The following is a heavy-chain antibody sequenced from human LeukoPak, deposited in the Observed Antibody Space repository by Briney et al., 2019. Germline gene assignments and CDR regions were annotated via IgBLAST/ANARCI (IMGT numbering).Heavy chain of an antibody. J-gene: IGHJ4*02. CDR2: ISAYNGNT. Sequence: GASVKVSCKASGYTFTSYGISWVRQAPGQGLEWMGWISAYNGNTKYAQKLQGRVTMTTDTSTSAAYMELRSLRSDDTAVYYCAREKWEDSSGYYLVYWGQGTLVTVSS. CDR3: AREKWEDSSGYYLVY. D-gene: IGHD3-22*01. CDR1: GYTFTSYG. V-gene: IGHV1-18*01.